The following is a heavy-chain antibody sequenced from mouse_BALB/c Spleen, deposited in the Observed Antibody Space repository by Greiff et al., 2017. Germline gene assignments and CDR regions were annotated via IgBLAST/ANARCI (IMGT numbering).Heavy chain of an antibody. V-gene: IGHV1-87*01. CDR3: ARGGVFDY. CDR2: IYPGDGDT. J-gene: IGHJ4*01. CDR1: GYTFTSYW. Sequence: QVQLQQSGAELARPGASVKLSCKASGYTFTSYWMQWVKQRPGQGLEWIGAIYPGDGDTRYTQKFKGKATLTADKSSSTAYMQLSSLASEDSAVYYCARGGVFDYWGQGTSVTVSS.